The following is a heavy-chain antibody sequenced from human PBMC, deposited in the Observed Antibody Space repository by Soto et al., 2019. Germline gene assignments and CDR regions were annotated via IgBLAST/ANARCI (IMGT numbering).Heavy chain of an antibody. Sequence: QVQLVESGGGVVQPGRSLRLSCAASGFTFSNNAMDWVRQAPGKGLEWVAVISYDGSIKYIAESVKGRFTISRDNSKNTLFLQMNSLRAEDTAVYYCARGTTTSAFSAMDVWGQGTTATVSS. D-gene: IGHD1-1*01. V-gene: IGHV3-30-3*01. CDR2: ISYDGSIK. CDR3: ARGTTTSAFSAMDV. CDR1: GFTFSNNA. J-gene: IGHJ6*02.